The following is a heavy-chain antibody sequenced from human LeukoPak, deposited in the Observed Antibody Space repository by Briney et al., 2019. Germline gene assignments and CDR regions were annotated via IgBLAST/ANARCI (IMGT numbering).Heavy chain of an antibody. J-gene: IGHJ5*02. CDR1: GGSISSYY. Sequence: SETLSLTCTVSGGSISSYYWGWIRQPPGKGLEWIGSFYYSGSTYYNPSLKSRVTISVDTSKNQFSLRLSSVTAADTAVYYCARAWSVIAPFLIHDYPAWFDPWGQGTLVTVSS. D-gene: IGHD5-12*01. V-gene: IGHV4-39*07. CDR3: ARAWSVIAPFLIHDYPAWFDP. CDR2: FYYSGST.